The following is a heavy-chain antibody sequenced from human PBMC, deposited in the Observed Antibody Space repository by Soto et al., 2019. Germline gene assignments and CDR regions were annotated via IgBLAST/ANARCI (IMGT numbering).Heavy chain of an antibody. D-gene: IGHD1-7*01. CDR3: ARGRPWELYDY. J-gene: IGHJ4*02. Sequence: QVQLQESGPGLVKASETLSLTCTVSGGSTSPYYWSWLRQPPGKGLEWIGFIDYSGGARYNPSLKSRVTMSLDTSENQISLKLSSMTAADTAVYFCARGRPWELYDYWGQETLVTVSS. CDR1: GGSTSPYY. CDR2: IDYSGGA. V-gene: IGHV4-59*01.